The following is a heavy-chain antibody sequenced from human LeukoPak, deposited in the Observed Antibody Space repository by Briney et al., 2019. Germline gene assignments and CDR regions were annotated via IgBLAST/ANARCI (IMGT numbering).Heavy chain of an antibody. CDR1: GLTLSDYH. D-gene: IGHD1-14*01. CDR3: ARDPGTPYYFDY. CDR2: ISSGGGSI. Sequence: GGSLRLTCPASGLTLSDYHMSWIRQPPGKGLECVSYISSGGGSIYYPESLRGRFTISRDNAKNSPYLQMNSLKAEDTAVYYCARDPGTPYYFDYWGQGTLVTDSS. V-gene: IGHV3-11*04. J-gene: IGHJ4*02.